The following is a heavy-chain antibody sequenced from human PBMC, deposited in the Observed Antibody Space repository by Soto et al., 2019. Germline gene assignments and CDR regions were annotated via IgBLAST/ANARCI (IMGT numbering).Heavy chain of an antibody. CDR3: AREGSRSGRPRPHTYIDY. V-gene: IGHV1-18*01. J-gene: IGHJ4*02. D-gene: IGHD6-13*01. CDR2: ISAYNGNT. CDR1: GDTFTNSA. Sequence: ASVKVSCQASGDTFTNSAFIWVRQAPGQGLEWMGWISAYNGNTDYEQKFQGRVTTTTDTSTSTAHMELRSLRSDDTAVYYCAREGSRSGRPRPHTYIDYWGQGTLVTVSS.